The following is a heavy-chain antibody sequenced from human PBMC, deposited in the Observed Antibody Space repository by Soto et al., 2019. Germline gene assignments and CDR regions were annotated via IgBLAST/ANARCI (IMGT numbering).Heavy chain of an antibody. Sequence: SETLSLTCTVSGASIINNYWSWIRQPPGKGLEWIGYVYYGGSANYNPSLQSRVTISVDTSKSQFSLKLSYMTAADTAIYYCAKNAGTTHFDNWGQGALVTVSS. V-gene: IGHV4-59*01. CDR3: AKNAGTTHFDN. D-gene: IGHD1-1*01. CDR1: GASIINNY. CDR2: VYYGGSA. J-gene: IGHJ4*02.